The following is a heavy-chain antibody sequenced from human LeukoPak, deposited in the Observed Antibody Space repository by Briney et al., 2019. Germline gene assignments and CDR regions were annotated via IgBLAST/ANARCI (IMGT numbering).Heavy chain of an antibody. D-gene: IGHD6-13*01. CDR2: ISGSGGST. Sequence: GGSLRLSCVASGFSFSTYWMSWVRQAPGKGLEWVSAISGSGGSTYYADSVKGRFTISRDNSKNTLYLQMNSLRAEDTAVYYCAKVASSSSWYFDIWGQGTMVTVSS. CDR1: GFSFSTYW. J-gene: IGHJ3*02. V-gene: IGHV3-23*01. CDR3: AKVASSSSWYFDI.